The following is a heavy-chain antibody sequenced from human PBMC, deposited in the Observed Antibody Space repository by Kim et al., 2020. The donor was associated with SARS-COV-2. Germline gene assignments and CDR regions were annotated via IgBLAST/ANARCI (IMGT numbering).Heavy chain of an antibody. D-gene: IGHD1-26*01. V-gene: IGHV3-23*01. CDR1: GFTFNNYA. CDR3: AKASASGSYYFEY. J-gene: IGHJ4*02. CDR2: VSKTGDNA. Sequence: GGSLRLSCAASGFTFNNYALSWVRQAPGKGLEWVSAVSKTGDNAYYADSVKAQFTISRDNSKNTLYLQMNSLRAEDTAVYYCAKASASGSYYFEYWGQGTLVTVSS.